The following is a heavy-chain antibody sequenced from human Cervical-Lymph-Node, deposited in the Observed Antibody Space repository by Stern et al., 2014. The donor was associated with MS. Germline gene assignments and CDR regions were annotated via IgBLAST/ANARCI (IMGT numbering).Heavy chain of an antibody. CDR2: IWYDGSNP. J-gene: IGHJ4*02. D-gene: IGHD6-13*01. V-gene: IGHV3-33*01. CDR3: AGAYSSSHYYFDY. CDR1: GFSFSRYA. Sequence: VQLEESGGGVVQPGRSLRLSCAASGFSFSRYAMHWVRQAPGKGLEWVALIWYDGSNPYYADSVTGRFTISRDNFKNTLYLQMNSLRAEDTAVYYCAGAYSSSHYYFDYWGQGTLVTVSS.